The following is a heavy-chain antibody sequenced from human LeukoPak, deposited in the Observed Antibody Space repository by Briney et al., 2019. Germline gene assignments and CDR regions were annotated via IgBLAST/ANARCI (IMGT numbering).Heavy chain of an antibody. CDR1: GYSFTSYW. D-gene: IGHD2-8*02. Sequence: GESLKIPCKGSGYSFTSYWIGWVRQMPGKGLKWMGIIYPGGSDTRYSPSFQGQVTISADKSINTAYLQWSSLKASDTAMYYCARLYCNGGTCYLGYDYWGQGTLVTVSS. J-gene: IGHJ4*02. V-gene: IGHV5-51*01. CDR3: ARLYCNGGTCYLGYDY. CDR2: IYPGGSDT.